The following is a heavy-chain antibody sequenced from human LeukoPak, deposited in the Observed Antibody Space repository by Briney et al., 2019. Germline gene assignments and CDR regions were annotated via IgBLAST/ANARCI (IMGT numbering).Heavy chain of an antibody. J-gene: IGHJ4*02. CDR3: ARSTPRRITGPKPPGYYFDY. V-gene: IGHV1-8*03. Sequence: ASVKVSCKASGYTFTSYDINWVRQATGQGLEWMGWMNPNSGNTGYAQKFQGRVTITRNTSISTAYMELSSLRSEDTAVYYCARSTPRRITGPKPPGYYFDYWGQGTLVTVSS. CDR2: MNPNSGNT. CDR1: GYTFTSYD. D-gene: IGHD1-20*01.